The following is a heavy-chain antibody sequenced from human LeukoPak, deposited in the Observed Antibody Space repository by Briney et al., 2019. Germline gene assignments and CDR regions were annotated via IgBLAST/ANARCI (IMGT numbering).Heavy chain of an antibody. V-gene: IGHV1-18*01. CDR1: GCTFTSYG. CDR3: AGGYSGRRGYYYYYMDV. CDR2: ISAYNGNT. J-gene: IGHJ6*03. Sequence: GASVKVSCKASGCTFTSYGISWVRQAPGQGLEWMGWISAYNGNTNYAQKLQGRVTMTTDTSTSTAYMELRSLRSDDTAVYYCAGGYSGRRGYYYYYMDVWGKGTTVTVSS. D-gene: IGHD5-12*01.